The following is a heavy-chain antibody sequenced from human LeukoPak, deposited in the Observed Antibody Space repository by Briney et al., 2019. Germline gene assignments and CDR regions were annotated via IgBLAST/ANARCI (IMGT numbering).Heavy chain of an antibody. Sequence: GRSLRLSCAASGFTFSSYAMHWVRQAPGKGLEWVAVISYDGSNKYYADSVKGRFTISRDNSKNTLYLQMNSLRAEDTAVYYCARDRGYSGYDPRGGAFDIWGQGTMVTVSS. J-gene: IGHJ3*02. D-gene: IGHD5-12*01. CDR2: ISYDGSNK. V-gene: IGHV3-30-3*01. CDR1: GFTFSSYA. CDR3: ARDRGYSGYDPRGGAFDI.